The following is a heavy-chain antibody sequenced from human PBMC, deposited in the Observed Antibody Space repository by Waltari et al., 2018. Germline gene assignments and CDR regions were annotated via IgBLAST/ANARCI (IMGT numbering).Heavy chain of an antibody. CDR3: ARTRDCYNLGYYFDS. Sequence: QVQLVQSGAEVKKPGSSVKVSCKASGGTFSSYAISWVRRAPGQGLEWMGGIIPIFGTANYSQKFQGRVTITADESTSTAYMELSSLISEDTAVYYCARTRDCYNLGYYFDSWGQGTLVTVSS. CDR2: IIPIFGTA. V-gene: IGHV1-69*01. J-gene: IGHJ4*02. CDR1: GGTFSSYA. D-gene: IGHD2-21*01.